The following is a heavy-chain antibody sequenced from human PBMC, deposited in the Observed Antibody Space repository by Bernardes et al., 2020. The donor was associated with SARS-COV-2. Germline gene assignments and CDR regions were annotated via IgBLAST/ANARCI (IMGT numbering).Heavy chain of an antibody. V-gene: IGHV1-2*02. CDR1: GYTFTGYY. J-gene: IGHJ4*02. Sequence: ASVKVSCKASGYTFTGYYMHWVRQAPGQGLEWMGWINPNSGGTNYAQKFQGRVTMTRDTSISTAYMELSRLRSADTAVYYCARDPSLSIAAHPDYWGQGTLVTVSS. CDR2: INPNSGGT. CDR3: ARDPSLSIAAHPDY. D-gene: IGHD6-6*01.